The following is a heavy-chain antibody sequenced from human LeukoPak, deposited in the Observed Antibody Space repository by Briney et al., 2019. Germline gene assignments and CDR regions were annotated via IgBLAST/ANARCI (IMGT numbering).Heavy chain of an antibody. CDR2: IYSGGTT. Sequence: PGGSLRRSCAASGFTFNNYAMSWVRQAPGKGLEWVSVIYSGGTTYYADSVKGRFTISRDNSKNTLYLQINSLRVEDTAVYYCARVSRDTAMVLDYFDYWGQGTLVTVSS. CDR1: GFTFNNYA. D-gene: IGHD5-18*01. J-gene: IGHJ4*02. CDR3: ARVSRDTAMVLDYFDY. V-gene: IGHV3-53*01.